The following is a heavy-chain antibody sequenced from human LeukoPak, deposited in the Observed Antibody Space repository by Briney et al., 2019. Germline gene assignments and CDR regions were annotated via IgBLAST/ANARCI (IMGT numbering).Heavy chain of an antibody. Sequence: GGSLRLSCAASGFTFSSYAMSWVRQAPGKGLEWVSAISGSGGSTYYADSVKGRFTISRDNSKNTLYLQMNSLRAEDTAVYYCARVDTGVFDAFDIWGQGTMVTVSS. CDR2: ISGSGGST. J-gene: IGHJ3*02. D-gene: IGHD2-8*01. V-gene: IGHV3-23*01. CDR1: GFTFSSYA. CDR3: ARVDTGVFDAFDI.